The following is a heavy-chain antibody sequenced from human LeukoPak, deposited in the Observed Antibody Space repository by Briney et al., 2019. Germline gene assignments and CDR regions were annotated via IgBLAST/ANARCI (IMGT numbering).Heavy chain of an antibody. CDR1: GFTFSSYS. J-gene: IGHJ4*02. Sequence: GGSLRLSCAASGFTFSSYSMNWVRQAPGKGLEWVSSISSSSSYIYYADSVKGRFTISRDNAKNSLYLQMNSLRAEDTAVYYCARDGIVVVPAAGALYFDYWGQGTLVTVSS. D-gene: IGHD2-2*01. V-gene: IGHV3-21*01. CDR3: ARDGIVVVPAAGALYFDY. CDR2: ISSSSSYI.